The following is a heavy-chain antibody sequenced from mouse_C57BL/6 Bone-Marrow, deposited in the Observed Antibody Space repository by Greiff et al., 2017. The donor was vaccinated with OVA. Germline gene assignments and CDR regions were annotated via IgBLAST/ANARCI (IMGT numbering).Heavy chain of an antibody. Sequence: QVQLQQSGAELVRPGASVTLSCKASGYTFTDYEMHWVKQTPVHGLEWIGAIDPETGGTAYNQKFKGKAILTADKSSSTAYMELRSLTSEDSAVYYCTRGINSNYSPWFAYWGQGTLVTVS. CDR1: GYTFTDYE. V-gene: IGHV1-15*01. CDR2: IDPETGGT. J-gene: IGHJ3*01. CDR3: TRGINSNYSPWFAY. D-gene: IGHD2-5*01.